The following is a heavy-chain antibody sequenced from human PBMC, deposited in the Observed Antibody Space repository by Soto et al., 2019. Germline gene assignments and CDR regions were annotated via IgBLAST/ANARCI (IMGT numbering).Heavy chain of an antibody. Sequence: QVQLVQSGAEVKKPGSSVKVSCKASGGPFSSYTISWVRQAPGQGLEWMGRIIPILGIANYAQKFQGRVTITADKSTSTAYMELSSLRAEDTAVYYCARGQGAVAGTPHAAFDIWGQGTMVTVSS. CDR3: ARGQGAVAGTPHAAFDI. D-gene: IGHD6-19*01. CDR2: IIPILGIA. V-gene: IGHV1-69*02. J-gene: IGHJ3*02. CDR1: GGPFSSYT.